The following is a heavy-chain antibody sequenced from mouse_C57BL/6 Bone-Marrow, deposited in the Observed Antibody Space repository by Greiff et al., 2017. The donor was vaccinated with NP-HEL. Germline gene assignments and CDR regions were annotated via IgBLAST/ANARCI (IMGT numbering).Heavy chain of an antibody. V-gene: IGHV14-4*01. CDR3: TTPIYYYGS. J-gene: IGHJ3*01. CDR1: GFNIKDDY. CDR2: IDPENGDT. Sequence: EVKLQESGAELVRPGASVKLSCTASGFNIKDDYMHWVKQRPEQGLEWIGWIDPENGDTEYASKFQGKATITADTSSNTAYLQLSSLTSEDTAVYYCTTPIYYYGSRGQGTLVTVSA. D-gene: IGHD1-1*01.